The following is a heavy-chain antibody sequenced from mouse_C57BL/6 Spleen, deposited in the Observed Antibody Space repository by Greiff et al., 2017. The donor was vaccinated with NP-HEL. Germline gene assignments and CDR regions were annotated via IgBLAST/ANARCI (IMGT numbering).Heavy chain of an antibody. J-gene: IGHJ2*01. D-gene: IGHD2-5*01. CDR1: GFTFSSYA. CDR2: ISDGGSYT. V-gene: IGHV5-4*01. Sequence: EVKLQESGGGLVKPGGSLKLSCAASGFTFSSYAMSWVRQTPEKRLEWVATISDGGSYTYYPDNVKGRFTISRDNAKNNLYLQMSHLKSEDTAMYYCARDARYSNYVAYYFDYWGQGTTLTVSS. CDR3: ARDARYSNYVAYYFDY.